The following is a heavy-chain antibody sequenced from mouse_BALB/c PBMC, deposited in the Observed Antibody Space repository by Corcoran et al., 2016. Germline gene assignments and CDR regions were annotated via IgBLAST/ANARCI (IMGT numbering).Heavy chain of an antibody. V-gene: IGHV14-3*02. Sequence: EVQLQQAGAQLVKPGASVMLSCTASCCNIKDTYMHWVKQRPEQGLEWIGRIDPANGNTKYDPKLQGKATITADTSSNTAYLQLSSLTSEDTAVYYCAREYGNYWYFDVWGAGTTVTVSS. CDR2: IDPANGNT. J-gene: IGHJ1*01. CDR1: CCNIKDTY. D-gene: IGHD2-10*02. CDR3: AREYGNYWYFDV.